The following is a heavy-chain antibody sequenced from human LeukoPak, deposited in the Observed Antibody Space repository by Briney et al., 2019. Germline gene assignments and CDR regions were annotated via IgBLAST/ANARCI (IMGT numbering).Heavy chain of an antibody. CDR1: GYTLSDSY. CDR2: INPTSGVT. CDR3: ARDLYSGTYGR. J-gene: IGHJ4*02. Sequence: GASVKVSCKASGYTLSDSYMHWVRQAPGQGLEWMGWINPTSGVTKYAEKFQGRVTMTRDTSIRTAYMEMSRLRSDDTALYYCARDLYSGTYGRWGQGTLVTVSS. V-gene: IGHV1-2*02. D-gene: IGHD1-26*01.